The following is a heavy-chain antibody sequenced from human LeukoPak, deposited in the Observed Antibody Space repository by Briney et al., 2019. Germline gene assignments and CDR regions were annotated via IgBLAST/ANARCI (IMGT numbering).Heavy chain of an antibody. CDR1: GYTFGSYS. CDR3: ARESSGNYYLDY. J-gene: IGHJ4*02. Sequence: GGSLRLSCAASGYTFGSYSLNWVRQAPGKGLEWVSSISISNYKYYADSVKGRFTISRDNANNSLYLQMNSLRAEDTAVYYCARESSGNYYLDYWGQGTLVTVSS. V-gene: IGHV3-21*01. CDR2: ISISNYK. D-gene: IGHD3-10*01.